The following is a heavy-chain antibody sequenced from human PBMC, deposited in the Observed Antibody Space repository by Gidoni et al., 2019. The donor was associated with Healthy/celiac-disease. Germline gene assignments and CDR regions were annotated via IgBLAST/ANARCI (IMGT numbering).Heavy chain of an antibody. CDR2: IYYSGST. CDR3: ASVRGCSGGSCYSGFDY. V-gene: IGHV4-59*01. Sequence: QVQLQESGPGLVKPSETLSLTCTVSGGSIGSYYWSWIRPPPGKGLEWIGYIYYSGSTNYNPSLKSRVTISVDTSKNQFSLKLSSVTAADTAVYYCASVRGCSGGSCYSGFDYWGQGTLVTVSS. J-gene: IGHJ4*02. CDR1: GGSIGSYY. D-gene: IGHD2-15*01.